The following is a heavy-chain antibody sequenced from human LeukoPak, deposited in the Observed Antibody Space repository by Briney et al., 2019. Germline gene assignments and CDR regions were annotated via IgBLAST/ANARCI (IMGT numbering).Heavy chain of an antibody. V-gene: IGHV4-38-2*02. J-gene: IGHJ6*03. CDR1: GYSISSGYY. D-gene: IGHD3-3*01. Sequence: SETLSLTCTVSGYSISSGYYWGWIRQPPGKGLEWIGSIYYSGSTYYNSSLKSRVTISVDTSKNQFSLKLSSVTAADTAVYYCARLSQFGVLRFSYYMDVWGKGTTVTVSS. CDR3: ARLSQFGVLRFSYYMDV. CDR2: IYYSGST.